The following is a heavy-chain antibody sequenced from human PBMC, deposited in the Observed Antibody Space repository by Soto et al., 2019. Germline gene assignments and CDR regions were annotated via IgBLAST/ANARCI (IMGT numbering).Heavy chain of an antibody. CDR2: IYYSGST. V-gene: IGHV4-39*01. Sequence: QLQLQESGPGLVKPSETLSLTCTVSGGSISSSSYYWGWIRQPPGKGLEWIGSIYYSGSTYYNPSLKSRVTISVDTSKNQFSLKLSSVTAADTAVYYCARSEMATNDLDYWGQGTLVTVSS. D-gene: IGHD5-12*01. CDR1: GGSISSSSYY. CDR3: ARSEMATNDLDY. J-gene: IGHJ4*02.